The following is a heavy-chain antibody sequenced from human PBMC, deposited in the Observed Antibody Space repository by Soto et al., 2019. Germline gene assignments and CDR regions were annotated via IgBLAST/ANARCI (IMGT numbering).Heavy chain of an antibody. V-gene: IGHV1-2*04. Sequence: ASVKVSCKASGYTFTGYYMHWVRQAPGQGLEWMGWINPNSGGTNYAQKFQGWVXXXXXTSXSTAYMELSRLRSDDTAVYYCAXXXXAAAGTLGGFGDYGMDVWGQGTTVTVSS. CDR1: GYTFTGYY. D-gene: IGHD6-13*01. CDR2: INPNSGGT. CDR3: AXXXXAAAGTLGGFGDYGMDV. J-gene: IGHJ6*02.